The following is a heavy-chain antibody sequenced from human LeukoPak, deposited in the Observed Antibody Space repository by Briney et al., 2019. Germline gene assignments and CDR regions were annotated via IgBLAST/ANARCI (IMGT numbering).Heavy chain of an antibody. D-gene: IGHD2-15*01. Sequence: SETLSLTCTVSGGSISSYYWSWIRQPPGKGLEWIGYIYYSGSTNYNPSLKSRVTISVDTSKNQFSLKLSSVTAADTAVYYCARSGRVVDQYYYYYYMDVWGKGTTVTVSS. CDR2: IYYSGST. CDR1: GGSISSYY. CDR3: ARSGRVVDQYYYYYYMDV. V-gene: IGHV4-59*01. J-gene: IGHJ6*03.